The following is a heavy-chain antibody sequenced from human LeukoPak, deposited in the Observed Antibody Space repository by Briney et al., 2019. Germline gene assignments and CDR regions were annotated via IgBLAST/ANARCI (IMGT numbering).Heavy chain of an antibody. J-gene: IGHJ4*02. CDR3: ARAPPYSGSYYGY. CDR2: ISSSSSYI. CDR1: GFTFSGYS. V-gene: IGHV3-21*01. D-gene: IGHD1-26*01. Sequence: GGSLRLSCAASGFTFSGYSMNWVRQAPGKGLEWVSSISSSSSYIYYADSVKGRFTISRDNAKNSLYLQMNSLRAEDTAVYYCARAPPYSGSYYGYWGQGTLVTVSS.